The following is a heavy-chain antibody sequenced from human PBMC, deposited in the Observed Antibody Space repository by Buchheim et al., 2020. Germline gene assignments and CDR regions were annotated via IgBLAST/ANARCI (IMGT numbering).Heavy chain of an antibody. Sequence: EVQLVESGGGLVKPGGSLRVSCAASGFTFSNYDMNWVRQAPGKGLEWVSSISSSGSFVYYADSVKGRFIVSRDNAKDSLFLQMNALTAEDTALYYCARECSDTRCTIDYWGQGTL. CDR3: ARECSDTRCTIDY. V-gene: IGHV3-21*02. D-gene: IGHD2-2*01. J-gene: IGHJ4*02. CDR2: ISSSGSFV. CDR1: GFTFSNYD.